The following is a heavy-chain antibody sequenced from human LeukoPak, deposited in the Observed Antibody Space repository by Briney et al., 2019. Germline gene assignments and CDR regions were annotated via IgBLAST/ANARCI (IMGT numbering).Heavy chain of an antibody. V-gene: IGHV4-34*01. D-gene: IGHD3-22*01. CDR2: INHSGST. CDR3: ARAHEVRSEYGGYYVAPFDY. J-gene: IGHJ4*02. CDR1: GGSFSGYY. Sequence: SETLSLTCAVYGGSFSGYYWSWIRQPPGKGLEWIGEINHSGSTNYNPSLKSRVTISVDTSKNQFSLKLSSVTAADTAVYYCARAHEVRSEYGGYYVAPFDYWGQGTLVTVSS.